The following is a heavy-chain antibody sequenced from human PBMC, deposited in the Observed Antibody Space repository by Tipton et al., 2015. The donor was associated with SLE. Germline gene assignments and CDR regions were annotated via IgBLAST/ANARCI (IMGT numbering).Heavy chain of an antibody. CDR2: INWNGGST. Sequence: GSLRLSCAASGFTFDDYGMSWVRQAPGKGLEWVSGINWNGGSTGYADSVKGRFTISRENSKNTLYLQMNSLRAEDTAVYYWATDSIAVAGYDAFDIWGQGTMVTVSS. CDR3: ATDSIAVAGYDAFDI. J-gene: IGHJ3*02. CDR1: GFTFDDYG. D-gene: IGHD6-19*01. V-gene: IGHV3-20*04.